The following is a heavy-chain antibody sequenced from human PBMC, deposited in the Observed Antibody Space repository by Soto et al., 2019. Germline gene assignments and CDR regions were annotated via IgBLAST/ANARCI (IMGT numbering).Heavy chain of an antibody. V-gene: IGHV3-74*01. CDR3: GRVDWNAGAD. CDR2: IRSGGDT. CDR1: GLSFSDYW. D-gene: IGHD1-1*01. Sequence: PGGSLRLSCVASGLSFSDYWIHWVRQAPGKGLIWVSGIRSGGDTDYADSVKGRFTISRDNAKNTVYLQMNNLRADDTAVCYCGRVDWNAGADWGQGTLVTVSS. J-gene: IGHJ4*02.